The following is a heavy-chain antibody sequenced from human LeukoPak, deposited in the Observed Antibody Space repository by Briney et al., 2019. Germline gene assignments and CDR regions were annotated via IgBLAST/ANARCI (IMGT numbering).Heavy chain of an antibody. CDR1: VYTFTSYG. CDR3: ARDDSVWFGELSHDY. CDR2: ISAYNGNT. J-gene: IGHJ4*02. V-gene: IGHV1-18*01. D-gene: IGHD3-10*01. Sequence: ASVNVSCKASVYTFTSYGISWVRQAPGQGLEWMGWISAYNGNTNYAQKLQGRVTMTTDTSTSTAYMELRSLRSDDTAVYYCARDDSVWFGELSHDYWGQGTLVTVSS.